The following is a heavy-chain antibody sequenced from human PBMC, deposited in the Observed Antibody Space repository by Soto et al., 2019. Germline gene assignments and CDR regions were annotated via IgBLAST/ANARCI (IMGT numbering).Heavy chain of an antibody. CDR3: ARYKANYYYGMDV. CDR1: VGSISSYY. J-gene: IGHJ6*02. D-gene: IGHD1-20*01. V-gene: IGHV4-59*01. Sequence: QVQLQESGPGLVKPSETLSLTGTVSVGSISSYYWSWIRQPPGKGLEWIGYIYYSGITNYNPSLKSRVTISGDTSKNQFSLKLSSVTAADTAVYYCARYKANYYYGMDVWGQGTTFTVS. CDR2: IYYSGIT.